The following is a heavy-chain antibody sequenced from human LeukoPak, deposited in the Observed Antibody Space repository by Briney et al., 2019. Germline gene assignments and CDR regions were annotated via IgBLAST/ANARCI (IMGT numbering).Heavy chain of an antibody. D-gene: IGHD2/OR15-2a*01. CDR2: IKTDGRTT. Sequence: PGGSLRLSCAASGFTFSNYWMHWVRRAQGKGLLWVARIKTDGRTTHYAENVEGRFTISRDNARNTLYLQMSSLRAEDTAVYYCVRNFHFEDGGFYRHFDYWGQGTLVIVSS. V-gene: IGHV3-74*01. CDR1: GFTFSNYW. CDR3: VRNFHFEDGGFYRHFDY. J-gene: IGHJ4*02.